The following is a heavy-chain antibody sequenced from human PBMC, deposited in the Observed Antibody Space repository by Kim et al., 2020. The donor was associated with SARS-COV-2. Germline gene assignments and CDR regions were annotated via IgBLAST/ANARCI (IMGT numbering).Heavy chain of an antibody. V-gene: IGHV3-66*01. CDR2: ST. CDR3: AREPSTYFDY. Sequence: STYDSDSLKGRFTISRDDSKNTVYLQMNSLRAEDTAVYFCAREPSTYFDYWGQGTLVTVSS. J-gene: IGHJ4*02.